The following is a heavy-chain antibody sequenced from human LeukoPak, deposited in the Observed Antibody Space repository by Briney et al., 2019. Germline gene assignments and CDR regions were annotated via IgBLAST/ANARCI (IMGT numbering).Heavy chain of an antibody. J-gene: IGHJ4*02. V-gene: IGHV3-21*04. CDR1: GFTFSSYS. D-gene: IGHD3-10*01. CDR3: AKGGSGSYYSVSYYFDY. Sequence: GGSLRLSCAASGFTFSSYSMNWVRQAPGKGLEWVSSISSSSSYIYYADSVKGRFTISRDNSKNTLYLQMNSLRDEDTAIYYCAKGGSGSYYSVSYYFDYWGQGTLVTVSS. CDR2: ISSSSSYI.